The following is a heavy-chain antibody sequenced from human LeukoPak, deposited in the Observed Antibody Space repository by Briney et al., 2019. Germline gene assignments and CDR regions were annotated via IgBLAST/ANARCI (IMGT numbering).Heavy chain of an antibody. J-gene: IGHJ4*02. Sequence: SETLSLTCTVSGGSISTYYWSWIRHPPGKGLEWIGYVYYSGTTNYKYKSSLKSRVTISVDTSKNQFSLGLSSVTAADTAVYYCAALSGYSGYDWFSHFDYWGQGTLVTVSS. D-gene: IGHD5-12*01. CDR2: VYYSGTT. CDR1: GGSISTYY. CDR3: AALSGYSGYDWFSHFDY. V-gene: IGHV4-59*08.